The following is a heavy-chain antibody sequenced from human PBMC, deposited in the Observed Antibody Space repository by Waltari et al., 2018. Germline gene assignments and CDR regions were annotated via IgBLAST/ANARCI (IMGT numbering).Heavy chain of an antibody. J-gene: IGHJ4*02. CDR2: ISGSGGRT. CDR1: GFTFSRSA. D-gene: IGHD2-21*02. Sequence: EVQLLESGGGLVQPGGSLRLSCAASGFTFSRSAISWVRQAPGKGLEWVSCISGSGGRTYYADSVKSRFTISRDNSKNTLYLQMNSLRAEDTAVYYCAKERRLTYDYFDYWGQGTLVTVSS. CDR3: AKERRLTYDYFDY. V-gene: IGHV3-23*01.